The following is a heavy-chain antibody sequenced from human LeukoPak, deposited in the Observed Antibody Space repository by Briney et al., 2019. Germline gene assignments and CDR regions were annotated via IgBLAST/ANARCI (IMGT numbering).Heavy chain of an antibody. Sequence: SQTLSLNCTVSGGSISSGDYYWSWIRQPPGKGLEWIAYMYYSGSTYYNPSLKSRVTMSADTSKNQLSLKLSSVTAADTAVYYCARPYYYDSRIDPWGQGILVTVSS. D-gene: IGHD3-22*01. J-gene: IGHJ5*02. CDR3: ARPYYYDSRIDP. CDR2: MYYSGST. CDR1: GGSISSGDYY. V-gene: IGHV4-30-4*01.